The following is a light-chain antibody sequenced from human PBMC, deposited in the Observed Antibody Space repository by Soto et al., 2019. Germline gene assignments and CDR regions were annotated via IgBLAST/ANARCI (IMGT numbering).Light chain of an antibody. J-gene: IGLJ2*01. CDR3: QSYDSSNHVV. V-gene: IGLV6-57*04. CDR2: DDN. CDR1: SGSIASNY. Sequence: FMLTQPHSVSESPGKTVTISCTRSSGSIASNYVQWYRQRPGSAPTTVIYDDNQRPSGVPDRFSGSIDSSSNSASLTISGLKTEDEADYYCQSYDSSNHVVFGGGTKLTVL.